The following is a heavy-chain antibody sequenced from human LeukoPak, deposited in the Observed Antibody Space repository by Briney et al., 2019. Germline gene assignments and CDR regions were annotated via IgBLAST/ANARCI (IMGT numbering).Heavy chain of an antibody. CDR1: GFTFSSYA. Sequence: GGPLRLSCAASGFTFSSYAMSWVRQAPGKGLEWVSAISGSGGSTYYADSVKGRFTISRDNSKNTLYLQMNSLRAEDTAVYYCAKNHTPVGFYFDYWGQGTLVTVSS. D-gene: IGHD4-23*01. J-gene: IGHJ4*02. CDR3: AKNHTPVGFYFDY. CDR2: ISGSGGST. V-gene: IGHV3-23*01.